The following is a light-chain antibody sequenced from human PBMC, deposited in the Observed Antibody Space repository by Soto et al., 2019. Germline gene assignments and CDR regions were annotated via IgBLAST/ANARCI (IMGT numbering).Light chain of an antibody. CDR1: QSVSSY. CDR3: QHYGSSPPWT. Sequence: EIVLTQSPATLSLSTGERARLSCRASQSVSSYLAWYQQKPGQPPRLLIYGAFNRAAGIPARFSGSGSGTDFTLTISSLEPEDFAVYYCQHYGSSPPWTFGQGTMVDI. V-gene: IGKV3-20*01. CDR2: GAF. J-gene: IGKJ1*01.